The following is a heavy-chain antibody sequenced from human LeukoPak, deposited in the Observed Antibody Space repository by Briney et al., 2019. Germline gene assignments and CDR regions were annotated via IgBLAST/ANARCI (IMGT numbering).Heavy chain of an antibody. CDR2: INHSGST. Sequence: GSLRLSCAVSGITLSNYGMSWVRQAPGKGLEWIGEINHSGSTNYNPSLKSRVTISVDTSKNQFSLKLSSVTAADTAVYYCAVCSGGSCYYFDYWGQGTLVTVSS. D-gene: IGHD2-15*01. CDR1: GITLSNYG. V-gene: IGHV4-34*08. J-gene: IGHJ4*02. CDR3: AVCSGGSCYYFDY.